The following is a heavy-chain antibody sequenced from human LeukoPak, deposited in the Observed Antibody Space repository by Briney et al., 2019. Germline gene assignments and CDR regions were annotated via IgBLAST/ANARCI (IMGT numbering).Heavy chain of an antibody. CDR2: IYYSGST. CDR1: GYSISSGYY. CDR3: ARLRGYYFDY. Sequence: KPSETLSLTCAVSGYSISSGYYWGWIRQPPGKGLEWIGYIYYSGSTYYNPSLKSRVTISVDTSKSQFSLKLSSVTAADTAVYYCARLRGYYFDYWGQGTLVTVSS. D-gene: IGHD3-16*01. J-gene: IGHJ4*02. V-gene: IGHV4-38-2*01.